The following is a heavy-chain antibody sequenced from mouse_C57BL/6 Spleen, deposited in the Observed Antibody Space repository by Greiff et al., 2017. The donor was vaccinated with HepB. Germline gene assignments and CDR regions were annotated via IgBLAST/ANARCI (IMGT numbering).Heavy chain of an antibody. J-gene: IGHJ1*03. CDR2: IWTGGGT. D-gene: IGHD2-4*01. V-gene: IGHV2-9-1*01. CDR3: ASHYDGYFDV. CDR1: GFSLTSYA. Sequence: VKLMESGPGLVAPSQSLSITCTVSGFSLTSYAISWVPQPPGKGLEWLGVIWTGGGTNYNSALESRLSISKDNSKSQVFLKMNSLQTDDTARYDCASHYDGYFDVWGTGTTVTVSS.